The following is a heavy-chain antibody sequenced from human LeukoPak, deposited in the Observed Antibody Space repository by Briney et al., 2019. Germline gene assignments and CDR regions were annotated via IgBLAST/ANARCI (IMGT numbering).Heavy chain of an antibody. J-gene: IGHJ3*02. V-gene: IGHV1-69*05. D-gene: IGHD6-13*01. CDR1: GYTFTSYG. Sequence: GASVKVSCKASGYTFTSYGISWVRQAPGQGLEWMGGIIPIFGTANYAQKFQGRVTITTDESTSTAYMELSSLRSEDTAVYYCAREQTAAKAFDIWGQGTMVTVSS. CDR3: AREQTAAKAFDI. CDR2: IIPIFGTA.